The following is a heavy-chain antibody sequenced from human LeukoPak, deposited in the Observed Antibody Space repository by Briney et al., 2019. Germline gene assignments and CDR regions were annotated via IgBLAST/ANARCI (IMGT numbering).Heavy chain of an antibody. D-gene: IGHD2-15*01. CDR3: VRGSGGNGYGYWGDY. V-gene: IGHV3-33*01. CDR2: IWFHGGEK. CDR1: GFTFSHYG. J-gene: IGHJ4*02. Sequence: PGGSLRLSCAASGFTFSHYGMHWVRQAPGKGLEWVAVIWFHGGEKHYPDPVKGRFTRSRDTSKNTLYLQMDNLRADDTAVYYCVRGSGGNGYGYWGDYWGQGTLVTVSP.